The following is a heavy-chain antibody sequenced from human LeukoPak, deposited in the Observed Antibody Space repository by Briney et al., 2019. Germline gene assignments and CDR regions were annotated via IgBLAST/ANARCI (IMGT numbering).Heavy chain of an antibody. CDR2: IYYSGST. CDR1: GGSISSGGYY. CDR3: ARALKVGATTRYWFDP. V-gene: IGHV4-31*03. J-gene: IGHJ5*02. Sequence: PSETLSLTCTVSGGSISSGGYYWSWIRQHPGKGLEWIGYIYYSGSTYYNPSLKSRVTISVDTSKNQFSLKLSSVTAADTAVYYCARALKVGATTRYWFDPWGQGTLVTVSS. D-gene: IGHD1-26*01.